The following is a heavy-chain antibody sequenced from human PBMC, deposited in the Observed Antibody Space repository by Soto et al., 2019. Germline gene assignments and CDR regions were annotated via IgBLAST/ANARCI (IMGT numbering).Heavy chain of an antibody. V-gene: IGHV5-10-1*01. CDR2: IDPGDSYT. Sequence: VGSLKISCNGSGYSFTSYWISWVRQMPGKGLEWMGRIDPGDSYTNYSPSFKAHVTISADKSISTAYLQWSSLKASDTAMYYCARPAYCSGGSCYGYWGQGPRVTSPQ. CDR1: GYSFTSYW. D-gene: IGHD2-15*01. J-gene: IGHJ4*02. CDR3: ARPAYCSGGSCYGY.